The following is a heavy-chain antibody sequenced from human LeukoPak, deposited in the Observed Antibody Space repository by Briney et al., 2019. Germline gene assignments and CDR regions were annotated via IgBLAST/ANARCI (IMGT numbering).Heavy chain of an antibody. CDR3: ARHAFGDYGDYVGRHFYYFDY. D-gene: IGHD4-17*01. Sequence: GASLKISCKGSGYSFTSYWIGWVRPMPGKGLEWMGIIYPGDSDTRYSPSFQGQVTISADKSISPAYLQWSSLKASDTAMYYCARHAFGDYGDYVGRHFYYFDYWGQGTLVTVSS. CDR1: GYSFTSYW. CDR2: IYPGDSDT. J-gene: IGHJ4*02. V-gene: IGHV5-51*01.